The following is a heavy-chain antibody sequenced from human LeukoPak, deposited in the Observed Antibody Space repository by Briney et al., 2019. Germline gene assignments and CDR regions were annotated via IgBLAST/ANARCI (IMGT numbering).Heavy chain of an antibody. V-gene: IGHV3-23*01. CDR3: AKDRDWYYFDY. CDR2: FSGSGGST. J-gene: IGHJ4*02. D-gene: IGHD5-24*01. Sequence: GGSLRLSCAASGFPFSSFDMSWVRQAPGKGLEWVSVFSGSGGSTYYADSVKGRFTISRDNSKNTLYLQMNSLRAEDTAVYYCAKDRDWYYFDYWGQGTLVTVSS. CDR1: GFPFSSFD.